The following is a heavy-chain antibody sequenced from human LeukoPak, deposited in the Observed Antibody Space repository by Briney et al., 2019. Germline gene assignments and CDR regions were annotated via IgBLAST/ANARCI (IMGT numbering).Heavy chain of an antibody. CDR1: EFTFSSFG. D-gene: IGHD6-13*01. CDR3: ARESLIAAAVDY. J-gene: IGHJ4*02. CDR2: ISRSARTT. Sequence: QTGGSLRLSCAASEFTFSSFGMNWVRQAPGKGLEWISYISRSARTTYYADSVKGRFTISRDNAKNSLYLQMHSLRAEDTAIYYCARESLIAAAVDYWGQGTLVTVSS. V-gene: IGHV3-48*03.